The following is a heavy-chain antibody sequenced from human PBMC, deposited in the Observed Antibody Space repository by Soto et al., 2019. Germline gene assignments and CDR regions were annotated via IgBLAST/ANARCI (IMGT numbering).Heavy chain of an antibody. D-gene: IGHD4-17*01. Sequence: SETLSLTCAVYGGSFSGYYWSWIRQPPGKGLEWIGEINHSGSTNYNPSLKSRVTISVDASKNQLSLKLSSVTAADTAVYYCARTFYGDYVDYYYYMDVWGKGTTVTVSS. CDR2: INHSGST. V-gene: IGHV4-34*01. CDR1: GGSFSGYY. J-gene: IGHJ6*03. CDR3: ARTFYGDYVDYYYYMDV.